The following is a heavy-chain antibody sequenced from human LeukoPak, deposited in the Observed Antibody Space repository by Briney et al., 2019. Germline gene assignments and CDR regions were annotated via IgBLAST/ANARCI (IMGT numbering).Heavy chain of an antibody. V-gene: IGHV4-34*01. Sequence: SGTLPLTCAVYGGSFSDYYWSWIRPPPGKGLEWRGEINHSGSINYNPSLKSRVTMSVDTSKNQSYLKLTSMTAADTALYYCARGRVVGDYVIDSWGQGTLVTVSS. CDR2: INHSGSI. CDR3: ARGRVVGDYVIDS. CDR1: GGSFSDYY. J-gene: IGHJ4*02. D-gene: IGHD4-17*01.